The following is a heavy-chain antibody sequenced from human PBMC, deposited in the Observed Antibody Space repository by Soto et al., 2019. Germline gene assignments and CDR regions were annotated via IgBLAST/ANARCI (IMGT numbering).Heavy chain of an antibody. Sequence: QVQLVESGGGVVQPGRSLRLSCAASGFTFSKYTMHWVRQAPGKGLEWVAAISDDGSNTYYADSVKGRFTISRDNSKNTLYLQMNSLSNEDTAVHYCAREVYYDFWIGFNNHPYYFDDWGQGTLVTVSS. CDR1: GFTFSKYT. CDR3: AREVYYDFWIGFNNHPYYFDD. CDR2: ISDDGSNT. J-gene: IGHJ4*02. D-gene: IGHD3-3*01. V-gene: IGHV3-30-3*01.